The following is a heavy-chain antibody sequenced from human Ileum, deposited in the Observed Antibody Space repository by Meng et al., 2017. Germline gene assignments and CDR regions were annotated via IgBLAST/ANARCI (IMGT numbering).Heavy chain of an antibody. CDR1: GGSISSSIW. D-gene: IGHD3-10*01. J-gene: IGHJ4*02. V-gene: IGHV4-4*02. CDR3: ARGVVSGSHYNTY. Sequence: QLQLQESCPGLVKPSGTLSLTCAVSGGSISSSIWWSWVRQPPEKGLEWIGEIHHSGTTNYSPSLKSRLTISVDKSKNQFSLKLQSVTAADTAVYFCARGVVSGSHYNTYWGQGTLVTVSS. CDR2: IHHSGTT.